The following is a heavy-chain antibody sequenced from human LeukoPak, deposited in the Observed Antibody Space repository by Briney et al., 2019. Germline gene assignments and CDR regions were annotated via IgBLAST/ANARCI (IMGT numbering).Heavy chain of an antibody. J-gene: IGHJ4*02. CDR1: GGSINSYY. D-gene: IGHD5-12*01. V-gene: IGHV4-4*09. CDR3: ARRPYSSYGYFDY. Sequence: PSETLSLTCTVSGGSINSYYWSWIRQPPGKGLEWIGYIYTTGSTDYNPSLKSRVTISVDTSKNQFSLKLNSVTAADTAVYYCARRPYSSYGYFDYWGQGTLVTVSS. CDR2: IYTTGST.